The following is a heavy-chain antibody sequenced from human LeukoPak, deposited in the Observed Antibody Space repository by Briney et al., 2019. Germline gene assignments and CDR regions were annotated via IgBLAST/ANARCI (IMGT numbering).Heavy chain of an antibody. D-gene: IGHD3-16*02. J-gene: IGHJ4*02. CDR2: ISDDGTFT. Sequence: GRSLRLSCAASGFTFSRYAMHWVRQAPGKGLEWVAVISDDGTFTLYGDSVRGRFTISRDSSRNTLYLQMNSLRPEDTAVYYCTRDPYRDAPDYFDYWGQGTLVAVSS. V-gene: IGHV3-30-3*01. CDR3: TRDPYRDAPDYFDY. CDR1: GFTFSRYA.